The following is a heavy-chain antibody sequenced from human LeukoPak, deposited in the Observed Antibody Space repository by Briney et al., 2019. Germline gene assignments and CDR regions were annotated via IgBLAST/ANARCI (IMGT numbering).Heavy chain of an antibody. J-gene: IGHJ5*02. Sequence: ASVKVSCKASGSTFTSYGIRWVQQAPGQGLEWIGWISAYNGNTNYAQKLQGRVTMTRDTSTSTVYMELSSLRSEDTAVYYCARGVAARRGWFDPWGQGTLVTVSS. V-gene: IGHV1-18*01. CDR1: GSTFTSYG. CDR2: ISAYNGNT. D-gene: IGHD6-6*01. CDR3: ARGVAARRGWFDP.